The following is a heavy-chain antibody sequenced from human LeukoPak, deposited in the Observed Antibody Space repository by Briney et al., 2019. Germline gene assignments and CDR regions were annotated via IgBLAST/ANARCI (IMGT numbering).Heavy chain of an antibody. CDR1: GGSISSGGFY. CDR3: ARGTTDGYSYGRFDY. D-gene: IGHD5-18*01. CDR2: IYYSGTT. Sequence: SETLSLTCTVSGGSISSGGFYWSWICQHPGKGLEWLGYIYYSGTTYYNPSLKSRVTFSVDTSKNQFSLKLNPVTAADTALYYCARGTTDGYSYGRFDYWGQGTLVTVSS. V-gene: IGHV4-31*03. J-gene: IGHJ4*02.